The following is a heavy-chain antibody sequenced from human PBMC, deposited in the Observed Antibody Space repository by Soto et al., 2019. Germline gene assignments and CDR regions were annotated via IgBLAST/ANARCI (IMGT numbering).Heavy chain of an antibody. J-gene: IGHJ4*02. V-gene: IGHV1-18*04. Sequence: QVQLVQSGAEVKRPAASVKVSCKASGYTFTSYGIVWVRQAPGQGLEWMGWISPYSGETRYAEKFQARVTLTTDTSTKTAYMDLRNLKSDDTAVYWCARGPVAGSDFWGQGTLVTVSS. CDR1: GYTFTSYG. D-gene: IGHD6-19*01. CDR2: ISPYSGET. CDR3: ARGPVAGSDF.